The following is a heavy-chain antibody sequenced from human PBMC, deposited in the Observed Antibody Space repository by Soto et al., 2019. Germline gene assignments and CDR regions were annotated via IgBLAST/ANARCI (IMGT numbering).Heavy chain of an antibody. CDR1: GGSISSYY. CDR3: ARDPRVGRNYYYYGMDV. Sequence: SETLSLTCTVSGGSISSYYWSWIRQPPGKGLEWIGYIYYSGSTNYNPSLKSRVTISVDTSKNQFSLKLSSVTAADTAVYYCARDPRVGRNYYYYGMDVWGQGTTVTVSS. CDR2: IYYSGST. D-gene: IGHD2-2*01. V-gene: IGHV4-59*01. J-gene: IGHJ6*02.